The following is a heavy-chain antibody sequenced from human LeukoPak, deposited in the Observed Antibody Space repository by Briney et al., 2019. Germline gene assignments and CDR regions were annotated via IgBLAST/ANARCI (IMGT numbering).Heavy chain of an antibody. CDR1: VYTFTDYY. CDR3: AREWDYYAF. V-gene: IGHV1-2*02. CDR2: INPKSGDT. J-gene: IGHJ4*02. Sequence: GASVKVSCKASVYTFTDYYMHWVRQAPGQGLEWMGWINPKSGDTRYAQKFQGRVTMTRDTSITTAYMDLSSLRSDDTAVYYCAREWDYYAFWGQGTLVTVSS.